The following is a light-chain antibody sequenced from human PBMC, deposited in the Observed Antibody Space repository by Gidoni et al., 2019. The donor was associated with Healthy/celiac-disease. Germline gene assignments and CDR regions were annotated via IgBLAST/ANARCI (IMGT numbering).Light chain of an antibody. V-gene: IGKV1-39*01. CDR3: QQSYSTPYT. J-gene: IGKJ2*01. CDR1: QSISSY. CDR2: AAT. Sequence: DIQMHPPPSSLSASVGDRATITCRASQSISSYLNWYQQKPGKAPKLLISAATSLQGGAPSRFSGSGSGTDFTLTISRLQPEDFATYCWQQSYSTPYTFGQGTKLEIK.